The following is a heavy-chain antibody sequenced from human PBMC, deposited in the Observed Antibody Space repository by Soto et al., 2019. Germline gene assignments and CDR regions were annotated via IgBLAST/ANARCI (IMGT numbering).Heavy chain of an antibody. Sequence: GASVKVSCKTSGDTFSSYAISWVRQAPGQGLEWMGGIIPILGTPSYAQKFQGRVTITADKSTSTAYMELSSLRSEDTAVYYCARTNYHFDLWGQGTPVTVSS. CDR3: ARTNYHFDL. V-gene: IGHV1-69*10. CDR1: GDTFSSYA. CDR2: IIPILGTP. D-gene: IGHD3-10*01. J-gene: IGHJ4*02.